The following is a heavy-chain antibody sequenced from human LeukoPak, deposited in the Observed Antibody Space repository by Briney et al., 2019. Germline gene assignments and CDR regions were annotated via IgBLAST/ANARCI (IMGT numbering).Heavy chain of an antibody. Sequence: KPSETLSLTCTVSGGSISSYYWSWIRQPAGKGLEWIGRIYTSGSTNYNPSLKSRVTMSVDTSKNQFSLKLSSVTAADTAVYYCARGPRGCSSTSCTGGWFDPWGQGTLVTVSS. J-gene: IGHJ5*02. CDR1: GGSISSYY. CDR2: IYTSGST. D-gene: IGHD2-2*01. V-gene: IGHV4-4*07. CDR3: ARGPRGCSSTSCTGGWFDP.